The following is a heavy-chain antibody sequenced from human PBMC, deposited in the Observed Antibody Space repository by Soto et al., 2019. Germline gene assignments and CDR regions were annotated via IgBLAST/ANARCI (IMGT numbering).Heavy chain of an antibody. J-gene: IGHJ4*02. Sequence: VASVKVSCKASGYTFTGYYMHWVRQAPGQGLEWMGWINPNSGGTNYAQKFQGRVTMTRDTSISTAYMELSRLRSDDTAVYYCARLGYSSGWTDDYWGQGTLVTVS. CDR1: GYTFTGYY. CDR3: ARLGYSSGWTDDY. CDR2: INPNSGGT. D-gene: IGHD6-19*01. V-gene: IGHV1-2*02.